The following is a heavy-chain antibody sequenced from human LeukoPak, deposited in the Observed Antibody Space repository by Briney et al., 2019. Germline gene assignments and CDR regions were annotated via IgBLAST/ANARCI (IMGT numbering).Heavy chain of an antibody. CDR3: ARGGDPTLLYGSGSCFDY. J-gene: IGHJ4*02. V-gene: IGHV4-59*11. D-gene: IGHD3-10*01. Sequence: SETLSLTCTVSGGSISSHYWSWIRQPPGKGLEWIGYIYYSGSTNYNPSLKSRVTISVDTSKNQFSLKPSSVTAADTAVYYCARGGDPTLLYGSGSCFDYWGQGTLVTVSS. CDR2: IYYSGST. CDR1: GGSISSHY.